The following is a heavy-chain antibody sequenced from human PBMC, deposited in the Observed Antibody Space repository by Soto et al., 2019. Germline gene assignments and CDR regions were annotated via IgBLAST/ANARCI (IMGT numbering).Heavy chain of an antibody. CDR1: GFTFSDYA. D-gene: IGHD6-19*01. CDR3: AMGGRQWLVTSDFNY. CDR2: VSHDGRNT. J-gene: IGHJ4*02. Sequence: VPLVESGGGVVQPGRSLRLSCAASGFTFSDYAMHWVRQAPGKGLEWVAVVSHDGRNTHYADSVKGRFTISRDSSKTSVALEMTSLSAEDTAGYYCAMGGRQWLVTSDFNYWGQGALVTVSS. V-gene: IGHV3-30*03.